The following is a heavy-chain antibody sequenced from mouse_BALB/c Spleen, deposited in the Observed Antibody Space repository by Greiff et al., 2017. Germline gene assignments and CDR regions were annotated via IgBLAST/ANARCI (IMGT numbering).Heavy chain of an antibody. Sequence: EVQRVESGPELVKPGASVKMSCKASGYTFTSYVMHWVKQKPGQGLEWIGYINPYNDGTKYNEKFKGKATLTSDKSSSTAYMELSSLTSEDSAVYYCAREVSSGYAWFAYWGQGTLVTVSA. V-gene: IGHV1-14*01. J-gene: IGHJ3*01. D-gene: IGHD3-1*01. CDR1: GYTFTSYV. CDR3: AREVSSGYAWFAY. CDR2: INPYNDGT.